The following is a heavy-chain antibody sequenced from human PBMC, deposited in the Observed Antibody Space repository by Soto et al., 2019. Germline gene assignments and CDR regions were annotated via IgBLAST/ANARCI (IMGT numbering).Heavy chain of an antibody. CDR1: GGSISSINYF. CDR2: ISYSGST. V-gene: IGHV4-39*01. J-gene: IGHJ4*02. Sequence: ASETLSLTCTVSGGSISSINYFWGWIRQPPGKGLEWIGSISYSGSTYYNPSLKSRVTISVDTSKNQFSLKLSSVTAADTAVYYCARHADLYYFDYWGQGTLVTVPS. CDR3: ARHADLYYFDY.